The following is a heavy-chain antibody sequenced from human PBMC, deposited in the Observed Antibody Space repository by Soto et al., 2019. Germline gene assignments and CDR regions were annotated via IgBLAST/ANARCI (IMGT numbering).Heavy chain of an antibody. CDR3: ARHGGYCSSTSCWGIDY. V-gene: IGHV5-51*01. CDR1: GYSFTSYW. D-gene: IGHD2-2*01. CDR2: IYPGDSDT. J-gene: IGHJ4*02. Sequence: GESLKISGKGSGYSFTSYWIGWVRQMPWKGLEWMGIIYPGDSDTRYSPSFQGQVTISADKSISTAYLQWSSLKASDTAMYYCARHGGYCSSTSCWGIDYWGQGPLVTFSS.